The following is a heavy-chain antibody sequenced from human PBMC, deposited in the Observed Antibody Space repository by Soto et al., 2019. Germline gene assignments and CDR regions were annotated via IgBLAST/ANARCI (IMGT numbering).Heavy chain of an antibody. CDR2: IXDGNAKK. CDR1: GSTFSSYA. V-gene: IGHV1-3*01. D-gene: IGHD2-15*01. J-gene: IGHJ4*02. CDR3: AREISRY. Sequence: XSVKVSCKASGSTFSSYAMHWVRQAPGHRLEXMGWIXDGNAKKKYSXXFQGRVTXXRDTYASTAYMELSSLRSEDTAVYYCAREISRYWGKGTLVTVYS.